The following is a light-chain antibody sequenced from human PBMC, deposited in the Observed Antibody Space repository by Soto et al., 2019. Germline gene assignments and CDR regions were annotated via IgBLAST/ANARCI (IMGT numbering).Light chain of an antibody. CDR3: QQYGSSPTT. V-gene: IGKV3-20*01. CDR1: QSVSSSY. Sequence: EIVLTQSPGTLSLSPGERATLSCRASQSVSSSYLAWYQQKPGQAPRLLIYGASSRATGVPDRFSGSGSGTDFTLTICRLEPEDFAVYYCQQYGSSPTTFGQGTKVDIK. CDR2: GAS. J-gene: IGKJ1*01.